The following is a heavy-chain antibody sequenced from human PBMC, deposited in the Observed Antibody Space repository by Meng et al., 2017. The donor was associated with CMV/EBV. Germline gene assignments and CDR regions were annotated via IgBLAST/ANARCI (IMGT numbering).Heavy chain of an antibody. J-gene: IGHJ6*02. CDR3: ARGNSSYRRSFYYGMDV. Sequence: SVKVSCKASGGTFSSYAISWVRQAPGQGLEWMGGIIPILGIANYAQKFQGRVTITADKSTSTAYMELSSLRSEDTAVYYCARGNSSYRRSFYYGMDVWGQGTTVTVSS. CDR1: GGTFSSYA. V-gene: IGHV1-69*10. CDR2: IIPILGIA. D-gene: IGHD6-6*01.